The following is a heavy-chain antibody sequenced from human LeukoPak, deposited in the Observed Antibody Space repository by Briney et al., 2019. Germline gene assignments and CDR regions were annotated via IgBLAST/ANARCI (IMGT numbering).Heavy chain of an antibody. J-gene: IGHJ3*02. CDR3: AKNTRSSWYLDAFDI. V-gene: IGHV1-69*04. Sequence: ASVKVSCKASGGTFSRYAISWVRQAPGQGLEWMGRMIPILGIAEYAQKLQARVAITAEKSTRTAKMERSRLRSEDTAVYYCAKNTRSSWYLDAFDIWGKGTMVTVSS. D-gene: IGHD6-13*01. CDR1: GGTFSRYA. CDR2: MIPILGIA.